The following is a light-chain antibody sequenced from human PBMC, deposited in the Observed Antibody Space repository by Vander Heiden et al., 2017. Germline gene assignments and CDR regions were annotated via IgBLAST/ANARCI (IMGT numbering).Light chain of an antibody. V-gene: IGKV2-28*01. J-gene: IGKJ4*01. CDR1: QSLLHSNGYNY. CDR3: MQALQTPFT. CDR2: LGS. Sequence: DIVMTQSPLSLPVTPGEPASISCRSSQSLLHSNGYNYLDWYLQKPGQSPQLLIYLGSNRASGVLDRFSGSGSGTDFTLKISRVEAEDVGVYYCMQALQTPFTFGGGTKVEIK.